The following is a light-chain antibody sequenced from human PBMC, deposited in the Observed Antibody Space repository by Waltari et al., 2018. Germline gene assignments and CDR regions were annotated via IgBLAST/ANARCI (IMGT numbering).Light chain of an antibody. Sequence: QSALTQPPSVSGSPGQSVTISCTGTSSDVGGFKRVSWYHQPPGTSPKLMIYEVINRPSWVPDRFSGSKSGNTASLAISGLPAEDEGDYYCSSYTVSYTWVFGGGTKLTVL. J-gene: IGLJ3*02. CDR1: SSDVGGFKR. CDR2: EVI. V-gene: IGLV2-18*02. CDR3: SSYTVSYTWV.